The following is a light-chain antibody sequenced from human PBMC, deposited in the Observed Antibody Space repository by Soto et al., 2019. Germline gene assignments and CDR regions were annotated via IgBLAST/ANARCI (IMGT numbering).Light chain of an antibody. CDR1: QSISSW. CDR3: QQYNSYPPEA. V-gene: IGKV1-5*01. J-gene: IGKJ1*01. CDR2: DAS. Sequence: DIQMTQSPSTLSASVGDRVTITCRASQSISSWLAWYQQKPGKAPKLLIYDASSLESGVPSRFSGSGSGTEFTPTISSLQPDDFATYYCQQYNSYPPEAFGQGTKVEIK.